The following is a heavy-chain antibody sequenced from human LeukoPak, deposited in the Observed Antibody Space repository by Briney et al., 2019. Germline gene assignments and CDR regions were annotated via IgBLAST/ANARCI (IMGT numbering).Heavy chain of an antibody. CDR2: VYASGTT. J-gene: IGHJ5*01. D-gene: IGHD2-21*01. CDR3: AKTHCGGGSCDKFDS. V-gene: IGHV4-4*07. CDR1: GASVSTYF. Sequence: SETLSLTCTVSGASVSTYFWSWIRQPAGKTMEWIGRVYASGTTYYNPSLRSRVALSIDTSKNQFSLSLNSVTAADTAVYYCAKTHCGGGSCDKFDSWGQGILVTVSS.